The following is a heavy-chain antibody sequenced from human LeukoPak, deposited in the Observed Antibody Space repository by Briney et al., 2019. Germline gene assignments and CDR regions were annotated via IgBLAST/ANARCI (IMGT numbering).Heavy chain of an antibody. J-gene: IGHJ4*02. Sequence: GGSLRLSCAVSGFTFSSYDMNWVRQAPGKGLEWVAFIRYDGSRKYYADSVKGRFTISRDNSKNTVYLQMNSLRAEDTAVYYCARKELEYSSSSWIGYWGQGTLVTVSS. V-gene: IGHV3-30*02. CDR1: GFTFSSYD. D-gene: IGHD6-6*01. CDR2: IRYDGSRK. CDR3: ARKELEYSSSSWIGY.